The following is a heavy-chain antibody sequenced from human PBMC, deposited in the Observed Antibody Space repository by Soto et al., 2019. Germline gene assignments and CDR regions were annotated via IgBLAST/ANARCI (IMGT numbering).Heavy chain of an antibody. D-gene: IGHD5-12*01. CDR2: ISAYNGNT. CDR3: ARLDVDIVATIPYYYGMDV. CDR1: GYTFTSYG. Sequence: ASVKVSCKASGYTFTSYGISWVRQAPGQGLEWMGWISAYNGNTNYAQKLQGRVTMTTDTSTSTAYMELRSLRSDDTAVYYCARLDVDIVATIPYYYGMDVWGQGTTVTVPS. J-gene: IGHJ6*02. V-gene: IGHV1-18*01.